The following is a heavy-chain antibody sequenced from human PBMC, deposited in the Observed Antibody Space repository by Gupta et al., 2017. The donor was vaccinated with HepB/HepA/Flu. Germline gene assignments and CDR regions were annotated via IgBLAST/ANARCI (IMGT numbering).Heavy chain of an antibody. Sequence: QVQLVESGGGVVQPGRSLRLSCAASGFTFSSYAMHWVRQAPGKGLEWAAVISYDGTNRYYADSVKGRFTISRDNSKNTLYLQMNSLRAEDTAVYYCAKDTMSVTGHIDYWGQGTLVTVSS. J-gene: IGHJ4*02. V-gene: IGHV3-30*18. CDR2: ISYDGTNR. CDR3: AKDTMSVTGHIDY. D-gene: IGHD3-10*02. CDR1: GFTFSSYA.